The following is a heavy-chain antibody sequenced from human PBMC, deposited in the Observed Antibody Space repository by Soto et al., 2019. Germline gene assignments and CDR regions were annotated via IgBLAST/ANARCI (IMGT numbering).Heavy chain of an antibody. J-gene: IGHJ4*02. D-gene: IGHD3-22*01. CDR2: IYHSGST. CDR1: GGSISSSNW. V-gene: IGHV4-4*02. Sequence: SETLSLTCAVSGGSISSSNWWSWVRQPPGKGLEWIGEIYHSGSTNYNPSLKSRVTISVDKSKNQFSLKLSSVTAADTAVYYCAREREYYYDSSGYYYFDYWGQGTLVTVSS. CDR3: AREREYYYDSSGYYYFDY.